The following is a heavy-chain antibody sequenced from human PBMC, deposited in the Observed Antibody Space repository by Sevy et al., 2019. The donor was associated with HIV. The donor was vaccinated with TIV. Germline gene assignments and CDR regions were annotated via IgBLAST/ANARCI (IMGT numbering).Heavy chain of an antibody. V-gene: IGHV3-48*01. CDR1: RFSFSIYS. D-gene: IGHD5-12*01. CDR3: ASQRGGYERLYYFDY. Sequence: GESLKISCAASRFSFSIYSMNWVRQAPGRGLEWVSYMSNTGSTIHYADSVKGRFTISRDNAKNSLYLQMNSLRAEDTAVYYCASQRGGYERLYYFDYWGQGTLVTVSS. CDR2: MSNTGSTI. J-gene: IGHJ4*02.